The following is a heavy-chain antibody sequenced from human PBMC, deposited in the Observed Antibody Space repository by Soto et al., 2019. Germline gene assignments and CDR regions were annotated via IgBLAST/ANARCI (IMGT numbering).Heavy chain of an antibody. CDR2: IWYDGSNK. CDR1: GSIFSGYG. D-gene: IGHD1-7*01. J-gene: IGHJ4*02. CDR3: ARDGIGGTVFRGFCDY. Sequence: QKYLVESGGGVVQPGGALRLSGVVSGSIFSGYGMHWVRQAPGKGLEWVAGIWYDGSNKYYADSVKGQFTISRDNSKNMLYLQMDSLRAEDTAVYYCARDGIGGTVFRGFCDYWGQGTLVTVSS. V-gene: IGHV3-33*01.